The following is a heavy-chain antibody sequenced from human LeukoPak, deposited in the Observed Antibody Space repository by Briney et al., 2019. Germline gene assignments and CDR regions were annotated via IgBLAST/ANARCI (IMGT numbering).Heavy chain of an antibody. D-gene: IGHD4-11*01. Sequence: SETLSLTCTVSGGSISNYYWSWIRQPPGKGLEWIGYIYQSGSTDYNPSLKSRVTISVDTSRNQFSLKLYSVTAADTAVYYCVRGSWSNYPPSTGWFDPWGQGTLVTVSS. CDR1: GGSISNYY. J-gene: IGHJ5*02. CDR3: VRGSWSNYPPSTGWFDP. V-gene: IGHV4-59*01. CDR2: IYQSGST.